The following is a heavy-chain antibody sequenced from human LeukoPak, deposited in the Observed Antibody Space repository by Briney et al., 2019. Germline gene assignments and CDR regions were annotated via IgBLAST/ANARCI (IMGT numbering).Heavy chain of an antibody. CDR3: ARGARSIAARAAGYYYYMDV. D-gene: IGHD6-6*01. CDR2: INHSGST. Sequence: SETLSLTCAVYGGSFSGYYWSWIRQPPGKGLEWIGEINHSGSTNYNPSLKSRVTISVDTSKNQFSLKLSSVTAADTAAYYCARGARSIAARAAGYYYYMDVWGKGTTVTVSS. J-gene: IGHJ6*03. V-gene: IGHV4-34*01. CDR1: GGSFSGYY.